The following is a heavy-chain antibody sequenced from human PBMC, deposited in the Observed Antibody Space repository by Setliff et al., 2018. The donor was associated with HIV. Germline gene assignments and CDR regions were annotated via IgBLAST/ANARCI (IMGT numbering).Heavy chain of an antibody. CDR1: GGSFSGYY. CDR3: AIFFVTSVTTQDH. CDR2: INHRGHI. D-gene: IGHD4-17*01. Sequence: SETLSLTCAVYGGSFSGYYWSWIRQPPGKGLEWIGEINHRGHINYNPSLKSRVTISQDTSKRQFSLRMTSVTAADTAVYYCAIFFVTSVTTQDHWGQGTLVTVSS. V-gene: IGHV4-34*01. J-gene: IGHJ4*02.